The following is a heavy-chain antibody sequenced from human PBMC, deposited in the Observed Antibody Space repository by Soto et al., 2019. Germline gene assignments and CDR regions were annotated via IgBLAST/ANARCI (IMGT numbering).Heavy chain of an antibody. CDR1: GVSVSSRGYY. J-gene: IGHJ4*02. Sequence: QLQLQESGPGLVKPSETLSLTCSVSGVSVSSRGYYWDWIRQPPGKGLEWIGSVAYSGSTYYNPSLKSRVTISEDRSKNAFSLKLDSMTAADTSVYYCARRRTNTDIRLPRRYYFDFWALGILVTVSS. CDR3: ARRRTNTDIRLPRRYYFDF. V-gene: IGHV4-39*02. CDR2: VAYSGST. D-gene: IGHD1-1*01.